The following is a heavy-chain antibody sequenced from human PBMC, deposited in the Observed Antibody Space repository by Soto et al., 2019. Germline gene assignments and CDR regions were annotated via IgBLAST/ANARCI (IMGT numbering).Heavy chain of an antibody. J-gene: IGHJ4*02. V-gene: IGHV1-46*01. CDR2: INPSGGST. CDR3: AISSSWYMAFDY. CDR1: GYTCTSHY. D-gene: IGHD6-13*01. Sequence: APLKVSGKASGYTCTSHYMPWLRQAHGQGLEWMGIINPSGGSTSYAQKFQGRVTMTRDTSTSTVYMELSSLRSEDTAVYYCAISSSWYMAFDYWGQGTLVTVSS.